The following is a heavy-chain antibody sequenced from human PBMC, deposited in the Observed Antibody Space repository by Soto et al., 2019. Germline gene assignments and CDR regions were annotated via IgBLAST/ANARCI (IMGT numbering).Heavy chain of an antibody. V-gene: IGHV3-23*01. J-gene: IGHJ6*02. CDR1: GSTFSGFTFSSYA. CDR2: ISGTGVST. Sequence: HPGGSLRLSCAASGSTFSGFTFSSYAMTWVRQAPGKGLEWVSAISGTGVSTYYADSVKGRFTISRDNSKNTLNLRMNSLGAEDKGLYYCAKGGRPPRGSFMDVWGQGTTVTVSS. D-gene: IGHD3-10*01. CDR3: AKGGRPPRGSFMDV.